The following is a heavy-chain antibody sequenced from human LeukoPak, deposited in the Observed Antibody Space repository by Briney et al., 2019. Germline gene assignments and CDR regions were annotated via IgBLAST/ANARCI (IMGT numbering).Heavy chain of an antibody. CDR2: MYLSGTT. Sequence: SETLSLTCTVSGDSINSLDLWSWVRQPPRKGLEWIGEMYLSGTTHSNPSVKSRVTISIDKSKNQFFLNLSSVTAADTAVYYCAGLVGRYSSGLYYYYFDYWGQGTLVTVSS. V-gene: IGHV4-4*02. CDR1: GDSINSLDL. CDR3: AGLVGRYSSGLYYYYFDY. D-gene: IGHD3-22*01. J-gene: IGHJ4*02.